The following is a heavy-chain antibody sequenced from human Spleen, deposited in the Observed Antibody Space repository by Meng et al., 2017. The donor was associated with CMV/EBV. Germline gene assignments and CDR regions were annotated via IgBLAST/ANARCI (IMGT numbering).Heavy chain of an antibody. CDR2: ISSSSSYI. V-gene: IGHV3-21*01. CDR3: ARGYSSVLLWFGETLDF. Sequence: GGSLRLSCAASGFTFSSYSMNWVRQAPGKGLEWVSSISSSSSYIYYADSVKGRITISRDNAKNSLYLQMNSLRAEDTAVYYCARGYSSVLLWFGETLDFWGQGTLVTVSS. D-gene: IGHD3-10*01. CDR1: GFTFSSYS. J-gene: IGHJ4*02.